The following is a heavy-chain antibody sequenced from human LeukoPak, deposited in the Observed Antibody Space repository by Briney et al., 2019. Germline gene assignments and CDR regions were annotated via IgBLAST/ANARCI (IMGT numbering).Heavy chain of an antibody. D-gene: IGHD5-18*01. Sequence: GGSLRLSCAASGFTFSSYAMSWVRQAPGKGLEWVSAISGSGGSTYYADSVKGRFTISRDNSKNTLYLQMNSLRAENTALYFCAPEGGSSYDYWGQGTLVTVSS. CDR1: GFTFSSYA. CDR3: APEGGSSYDY. V-gene: IGHV3-23*01. CDR2: ISGSGGST. J-gene: IGHJ4*02.